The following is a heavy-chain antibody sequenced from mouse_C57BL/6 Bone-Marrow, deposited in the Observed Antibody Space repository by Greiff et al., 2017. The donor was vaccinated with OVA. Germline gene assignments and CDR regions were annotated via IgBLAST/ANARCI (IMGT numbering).Heavy chain of an antibody. CDR2: IWWNDNK. V-gene: IGHV8-11*01. Sequence: QVTLKESGPGILQPSQTLSLTCSFSGFSLSTSGMGVGWIHQPSGNGLEWLAHIWWNDNKYYNTALKSRLTISKDTSNNQVFLKIASVDTADTATYYCARKGPYYYGSSPYYFDYWGQGTTLTVSS. J-gene: IGHJ2*01. CDR1: GFSLSTSGMG. CDR3: ARKGPYYYGSSPYYFDY. D-gene: IGHD1-1*01.